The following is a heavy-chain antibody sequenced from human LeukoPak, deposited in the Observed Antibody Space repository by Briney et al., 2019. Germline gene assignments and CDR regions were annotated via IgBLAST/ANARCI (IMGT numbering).Heavy chain of an antibody. CDR1: GGSISSSSYY. D-gene: IGHD3-10*01. V-gene: IGHV4-39*02. CDR3: ARDPWGGSWFDP. Sequence: PSETLSLTCTVSGGSISSSSYYWGWIRQPPGKGLEWIGSIYYSGSTYYNPSLKSRVTISVDTSKNQFSLKLSSVTAADTAVYYCARDPWGGSWFDPWGQGTLVTVSS. J-gene: IGHJ5*02. CDR2: IYYSGST.